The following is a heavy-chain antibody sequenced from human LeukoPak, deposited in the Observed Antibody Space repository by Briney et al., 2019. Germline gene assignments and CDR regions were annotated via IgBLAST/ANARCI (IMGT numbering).Heavy chain of an antibody. CDR2: IKQDGSEK. CDR3: ARDRTGSGSYYYFDY. V-gene: IGHV3-7*01. CDR1: GFTFSSYW. D-gene: IGHD1-26*01. Sequence: GSLSLSCAASGFTFSSYWMSWVRQAPGKGLEWVANIKQDGSEKYYVDSVKGRFTISRDNAKNSLYLQMNSLRAEDTAVYYCARDRTGSGSYYYFDYWGQGTLVTVSS. J-gene: IGHJ4*02.